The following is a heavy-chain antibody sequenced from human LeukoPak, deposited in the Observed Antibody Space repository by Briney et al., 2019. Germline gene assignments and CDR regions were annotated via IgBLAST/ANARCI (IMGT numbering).Heavy chain of an antibody. V-gene: IGHV4-34*01. CDR2: INHSGST. CDR3: ARGGYCSSTSCYLVY. CDR1: GGSFSGYY. D-gene: IGHD2-2*01. J-gene: IGHJ4*02. Sequence: PETLSLTCAVYGGSFSGYYWSWIRQPPGKGLEWIGEINHSGSTNYNPSLKSRVTISVDTSKNQFSLKLSSVTAADTAVYYCARGGYCSSTSCYLVYWGQGTLVTVSS.